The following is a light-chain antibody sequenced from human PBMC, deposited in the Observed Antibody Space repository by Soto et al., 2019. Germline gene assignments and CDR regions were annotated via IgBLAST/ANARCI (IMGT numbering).Light chain of an antibody. CDR2: LNSDGSH. J-gene: IGLJ2*01. V-gene: IGLV4-69*01. CDR3: QTWGTGMV. Sequence: QLVLTQSPSASASLGASVKLTCTLSSGHSSYAIAWHQQQPEKGPRYLMKLNSDGSHSKGDGIPDRFSGSSSGAERYLTISSLQSEHEADSYCQTWGTGMVFGGGTKLTVL. CDR1: SGHSSYA.